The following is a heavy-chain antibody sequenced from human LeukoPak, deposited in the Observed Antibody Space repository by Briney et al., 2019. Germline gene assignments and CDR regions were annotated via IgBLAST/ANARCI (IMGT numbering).Heavy chain of an antibody. CDR1: GYTFTGYY. CDR3: ARDRAYGSGSYGGY. D-gene: IGHD3-10*01. Sequence: ASVKVSCKASGYTFTGYYMHWVRQAPGQGLEWMGRINPNSGGTNYAQKFQGRVTMTRDTSISTAYMELRRLRPDDKAVYYCARDRAYGSGSYGGYWGQGTLVTVSS. CDR2: INPNSGGT. V-gene: IGHV1-2*06. J-gene: IGHJ4*02.